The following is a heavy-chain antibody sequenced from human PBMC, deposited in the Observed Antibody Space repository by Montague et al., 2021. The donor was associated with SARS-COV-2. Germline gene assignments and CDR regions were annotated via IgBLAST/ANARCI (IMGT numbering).Heavy chain of an antibody. V-gene: IGHV4-28*01. Sequence: SETLSLTCAVSGYSSSRSNWWGWIRQPPGQGLAWIVYIYYSGGTYYNPSLKSRVTMSVDTSKNQFSLKLSSVTAVDTAVYYCATGFSGYSSSWFDKPLLEVEHAGPEFDYWGQGTLVTVSS. D-gene: IGHD6-13*01. CDR2: IYYSGGT. CDR3: ATGFSGYSSSWFDKPLLEVEHAGPEFDY. J-gene: IGHJ4*02. CDR1: GYSSSRSNW.